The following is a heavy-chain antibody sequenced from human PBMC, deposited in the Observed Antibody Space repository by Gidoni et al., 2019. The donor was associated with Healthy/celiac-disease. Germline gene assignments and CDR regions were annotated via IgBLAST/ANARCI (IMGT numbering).Heavy chain of an antibody. V-gene: IGHV3-74*01. D-gene: IGHD6-13*01. CDR2: INRDGSST. Sequence: EVPLVESGGGLVQPGGSLRLSCVASGFTFSRYWMHWVRQAAGKGLVWVSRINRDGSSTSYADSLKGRYTITRDNAKNTLYLQMNSLRAEDTAVYYCARRVDRGYSSSWYGMDVWGQGTTVTVSS. CDR1: GFTFSRYW. J-gene: IGHJ6*02. CDR3: ARRVDRGYSSSWYGMDV.